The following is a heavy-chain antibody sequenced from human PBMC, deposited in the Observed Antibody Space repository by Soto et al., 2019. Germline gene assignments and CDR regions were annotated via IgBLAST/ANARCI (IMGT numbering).Heavy chain of an antibody. J-gene: IGHJ6*03. Sequence: QVQLQQWGAGLLKPSETLSLTCAVYGGSFSGYYWSWIRQPPGKGLEWIGEIKHSGSTNYNPSLKSRVTISVDTSKNQYSLKLSSVTAADTAVYYCARNIVVVPAAIYYYYYMDVWGKGTTVTVSS. CDR3: ARNIVVVPAAIYYYYYMDV. D-gene: IGHD2-2*01. CDR2: IKHSGST. CDR1: GGSFSGYY. V-gene: IGHV4-34*01.